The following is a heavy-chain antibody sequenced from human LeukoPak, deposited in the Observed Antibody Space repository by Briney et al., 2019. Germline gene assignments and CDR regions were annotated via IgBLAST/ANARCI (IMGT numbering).Heavy chain of an antibody. D-gene: IGHD3-10*01. CDR3: AKDTTGGSRSYHLFAY. J-gene: IGHJ4*02. CDR2: ISWNSGSI. Sequence: GGSLRLSCAASGFTFDDYAMHWVRQAPGKGLEWVSGISWNSGSIGYADSVKGRFTISRDNAKNSLYLQMNSLRAEDTALYYCAKDTTGGSRSYHLFAYWGQGILVTVSS. V-gene: IGHV3-9*01. CDR1: GFTFDDYA.